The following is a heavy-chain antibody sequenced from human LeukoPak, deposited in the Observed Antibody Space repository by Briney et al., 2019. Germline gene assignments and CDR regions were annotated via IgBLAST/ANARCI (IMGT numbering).Heavy chain of an antibody. CDR3: AGDFLRGYYGAGRDGGCYYYGMDV. CDR1: GATFSTYA. D-gene: IGHD3-10*01. Sequence: PVKVSCKASGATFSTYAISWVRQAPGQGPEWMGGIIPILGIANYAQKFQGRVTITADKSTSAAYMELSCLRSDDSVVDDCAGDFLRGYYGAGRDGGCYYYGMDVWGKGTTVTVSS. V-gene: IGHV1-69*10. J-gene: IGHJ6*04. CDR2: IIPILGIA.